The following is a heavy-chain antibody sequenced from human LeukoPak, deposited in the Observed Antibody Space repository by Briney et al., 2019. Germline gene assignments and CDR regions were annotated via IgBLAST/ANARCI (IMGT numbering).Heavy chain of an antibody. Sequence: GGSLRLSCAASGFTFSSYGMHWVRQAPGKGLEWVAFIQYDGSDKYYADSVKGRFTISRDNSKNTLYLQMNSLRAEDTAVYYCARVRGVAAASMGRRGRLDSFYYWGQGTLVAVSS. CDR2: IQYDGSDK. D-gene: IGHD6-13*01. V-gene: IGHV3-30*02. CDR3: ARVRGVAAASMGRRGRLDSFYY. CDR1: GFTFSSYG. J-gene: IGHJ4*02.